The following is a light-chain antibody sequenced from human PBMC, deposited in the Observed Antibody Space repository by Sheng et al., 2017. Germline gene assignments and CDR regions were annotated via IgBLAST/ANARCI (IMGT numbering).Light chain of an antibody. CDR1: QSVLDTSNNKNC. CDR3: QQYYSSLFT. Sequence: DIVMTQSPDSLAVSLGERATINCKSSQSVLDTSNNKNCLAWYQQKPGQPPKLLIYWASTRESGVPDRFSGSGSGTDFTLTISSLQAEDVAVYYCQQYYSSLFTFGPGTKVDIK. CDR2: WAS. V-gene: IGKV4-1*01. J-gene: IGKJ3*01.